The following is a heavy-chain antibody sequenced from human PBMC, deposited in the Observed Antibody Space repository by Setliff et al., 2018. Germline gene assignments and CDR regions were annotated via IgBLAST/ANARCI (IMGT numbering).Heavy chain of an antibody. CDR1: GYSFSSYW. CDR2: IYPGDSDT. V-gene: IGHV5-51*01. CDR3: ARHPYYYGSGTYLDNNNRWFDP. D-gene: IGHD3-10*01. J-gene: IGHJ5*02. Sequence: GESLKISCKGSGYSFSSYWIVWVRQMPGKGLEWMGTIYPGDSDTRYSPSFQGQVTISADKSISTAYLQWSSLKAPDTAMYYCARHPYYYGSGTYLDNNNRWFDPWGQGTLVTVSS.